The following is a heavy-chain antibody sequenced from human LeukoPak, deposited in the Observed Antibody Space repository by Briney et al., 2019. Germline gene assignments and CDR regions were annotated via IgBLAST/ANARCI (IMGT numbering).Heavy chain of an antibody. J-gene: IGHJ4*02. D-gene: IGHD3-16*01. CDR1: GGSISSYY. CDR3: ARKGGGGSYFDY. Sequence: PSETLSLTCTVSGGSISSYYWSWIRQPPGKGLEWIGYIYYSGSTNYNPSLKSRVTISVDTSKKQFSLKLSSMTAADTAVYYCARKGGGGSYFDYWGQGTLATVSS. V-gene: IGHV4-59*01. CDR2: IYYSGST.